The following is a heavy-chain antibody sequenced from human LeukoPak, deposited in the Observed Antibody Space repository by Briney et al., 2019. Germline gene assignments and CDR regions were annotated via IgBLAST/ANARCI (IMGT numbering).Heavy chain of an antibody. CDR2: IYYSGST. J-gene: IGHJ4*02. CDR3: ARGENSYGSDY. CDR1: GGSIRSYY. V-gene: IGHV4-59*01. Sequence: SETLSLTCTVSGGSIRSYYWSWIRQPPGKGLEWIGYIYYSGSTNYNPSLKSRVTISVDTSKNQFSLKLSSVTAADTAVYYCARGENSYGSDYWGQGTLVTVSS. D-gene: IGHD5-18*01.